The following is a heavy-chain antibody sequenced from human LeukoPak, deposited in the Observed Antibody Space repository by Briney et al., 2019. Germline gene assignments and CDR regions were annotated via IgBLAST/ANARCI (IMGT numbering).Heavy chain of an antibody. CDR2: IYYSGST. J-gene: IGHJ5*02. CDR3: ARHGGSGSYYNWFDP. CDR1: GGSISSYY. V-gene: IGHV4-59*08. D-gene: IGHD3-10*01. Sequence: SETLSLTCTVSGGSISSYYWSWIRQPPGKGLEWIGHIYYSGSTKYNPSLKSRVTISVDTSKKQFSLRLSPVTATDTAVYYCARHGGSGSYYNWFDPWGQGTLVTVSS.